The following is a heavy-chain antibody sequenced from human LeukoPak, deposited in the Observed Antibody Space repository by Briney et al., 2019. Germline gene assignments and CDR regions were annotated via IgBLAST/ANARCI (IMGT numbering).Heavy chain of an antibody. CDR1: GFTFSSYS. J-gene: IGHJ4*02. Sequence: LRLSCAASGFTFSSYSMSWIRQPPGKGLEWIGYIYYSGSTNYNPSLKSRVTISVDTSKNQFSLKLSSVTAADTAVYYCARVGYSGSGNYYNDRGAFDYWGQGTLVTVSS. CDR2: IYYSGST. CDR3: ARVGYSGSGNYYNDRGAFDY. D-gene: IGHD3-10*01. V-gene: IGHV4-59*01.